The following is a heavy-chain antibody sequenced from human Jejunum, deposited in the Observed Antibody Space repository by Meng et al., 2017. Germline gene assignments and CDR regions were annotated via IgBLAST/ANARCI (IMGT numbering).Heavy chain of an antibody. D-gene: IGHD6-19*01. J-gene: IGHJ4*02. V-gene: IGHV1-2*06. CDR3: AREVDYSSLSGRFIDY. Sequence: HVAPVQSGADMKKPGAAVEVSFMASAYTLSAFYMHWVRQAPGLGLEWMGRINANNGATNFAQKFQGRVTMTRDTSINTAFLDLSSLTSDDTAIYYCAREVDYSSLSGRFIDYWGQGTLVTVSS. CDR2: INANNGAT. CDR1: AYTLSAFY.